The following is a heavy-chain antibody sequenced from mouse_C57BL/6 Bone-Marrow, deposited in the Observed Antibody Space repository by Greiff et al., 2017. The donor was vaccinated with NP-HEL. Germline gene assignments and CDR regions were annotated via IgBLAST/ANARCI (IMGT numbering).Heavy chain of an antibody. CDR3: ARPVHYAMDY. Sequence: EVKLVESGGGLVKPGGSLKLSCAASGFTFSDYGMHWVRQAPEKGLEWVAYISSGSSTIYYADTVKGRFTISRDNAKNTLFLQMTSLRSEDTAMYYCARPVHYAMDYWGQGTSVTVSS. CDR1: GFTFSDYG. J-gene: IGHJ4*01. CDR2: ISSGSSTI. V-gene: IGHV5-17*01.